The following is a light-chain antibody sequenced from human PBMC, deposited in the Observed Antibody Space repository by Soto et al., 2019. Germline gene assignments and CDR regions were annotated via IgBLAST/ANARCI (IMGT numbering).Light chain of an antibody. CDR3: QQYDNVPLT. J-gene: IGKJ4*01. Sequence: DIQMSQSPSSLSASVGDRVTITCQAGQDISNSLNWYQHKPGKAPKLLIYDASSLETEVPSRFGGSGSGTDFTFTISSLQPEDIATYYCQQYDNVPLTFGGGTKVDI. CDR1: QDISNS. CDR2: DAS. V-gene: IGKV1-33*01.